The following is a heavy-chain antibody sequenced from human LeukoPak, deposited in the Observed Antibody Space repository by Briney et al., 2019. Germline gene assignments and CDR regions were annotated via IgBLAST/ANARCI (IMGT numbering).Heavy chain of an antibody. J-gene: IGHJ4*02. D-gene: IGHD6-19*01. Sequence: ASVKVSCKASGYIFTDYYMHWVRQAPGQGLEWMGWINPHSDGTKYAQKFQGRVTMTRDTSITTAYMEVSRLRSDDTAVYYCAREGPGSSGWFFDYWGQGTLVSVSS. V-gene: IGHV1-2*02. CDR3: AREGPGSSGWFFDY. CDR2: INPHSDGT. CDR1: GYIFTDYY.